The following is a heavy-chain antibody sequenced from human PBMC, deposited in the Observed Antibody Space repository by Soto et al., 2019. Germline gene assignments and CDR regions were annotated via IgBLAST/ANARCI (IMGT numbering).Heavy chain of an antibody. Sequence: GESLKISCKGSGYSFTSYWIGWVRQMPGKGLEWMGIIYPGDSDTRYSPSFQGQVTISADKSISTAYLQWSSLKASDTAMYYCERTRDYYDSSGYNFDSWGQGTLVTVSS. D-gene: IGHD3-22*01. J-gene: IGHJ4*02. CDR3: ERTRDYYDSSGYNFDS. CDR2: IYPGDSDT. CDR1: GYSFTSYW. V-gene: IGHV5-51*01.